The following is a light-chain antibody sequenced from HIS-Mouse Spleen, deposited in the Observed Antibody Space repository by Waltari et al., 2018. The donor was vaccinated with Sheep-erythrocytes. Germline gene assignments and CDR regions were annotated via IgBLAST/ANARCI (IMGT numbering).Light chain of an antibody. CDR2: QDT. Sequence: SSELTQPLSLSVSPGQTASSTCSADKLGDKYACWYQQKPGQSPVLVIYQDTKWPSGIPARFSGSNAGNTATLTISGTQGMDGADDYCQACDSSIVVFGGGTKLTVL. V-gene: IGLV3-1*01. CDR1: KLGDKY. J-gene: IGLJ2*01. CDR3: QACDSSIVV.